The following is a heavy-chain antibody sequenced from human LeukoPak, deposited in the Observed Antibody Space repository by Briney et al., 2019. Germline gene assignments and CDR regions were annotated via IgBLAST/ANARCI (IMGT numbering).Heavy chain of an antibody. CDR2: INPNSGGT. V-gene: IGHV1-2*02. D-gene: IGHD3-16*01. CDR3: ASRGRTTTLGYYYYYYMDV. CDR1: GYTFTGYY. Sequence: ASVKVSCKASGYTFTGYYMHWVRQAPGQGLEWMGWINPNSGGTNYAQKFQGRVTMTRDTSISTAYMELSRRRSGDTAVYYCASRGRTTTLGYYYYYYMDVWGKGTTVTVSS. J-gene: IGHJ6*03.